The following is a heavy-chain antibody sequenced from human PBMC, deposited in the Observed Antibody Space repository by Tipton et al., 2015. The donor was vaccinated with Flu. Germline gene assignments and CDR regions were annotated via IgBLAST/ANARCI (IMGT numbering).Heavy chain of an antibody. CDR3: TARYCSGGSCYSDDFFDY. J-gene: IGHJ4*02. Sequence: SLRLSCAASGLTFSNPWLAWVRQAPGMGLEWVARIKSKSDGGTDDYAAPVKGRFTISRDDSKNTLYLQMNSLKIEDTGVYYCTARYCSGGSCYSDDFFDYWGQGTLVTVSS. V-gene: IGHV3-15*01. CDR2: IKSKSDGGTD. CDR1: GLTFSNPW. D-gene: IGHD2-15*01.